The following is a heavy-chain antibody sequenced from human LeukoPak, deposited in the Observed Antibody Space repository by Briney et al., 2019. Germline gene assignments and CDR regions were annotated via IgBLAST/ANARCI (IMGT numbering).Heavy chain of an antibody. J-gene: IGHJ3*02. Sequence: GGSLRLSCAASGFTFDDYAMHWVRQAPGKGLEWVSGISWNSGSIGYADSVKGRFTISRDNAKNSLYLQMNSLRAEDTALYYCAKDWEGDLTACAFDIWGQGTIVTVSS. V-gene: IGHV3-9*01. CDR2: ISWNSGSI. CDR1: GFTFDDYA. CDR3: AKDWEGDLTACAFDI. D-gene: IGHD1-26*01.